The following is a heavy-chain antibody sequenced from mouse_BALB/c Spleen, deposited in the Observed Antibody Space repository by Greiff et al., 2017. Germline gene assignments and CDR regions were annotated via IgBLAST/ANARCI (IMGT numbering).Heavy chain of an antibody. J-gene: IGHJ3*01. V-gene: IGHV5-15*02. Sequence: EVQVVESGGGLVQPGGSRKLSCAASGFTFSDYGMAWVRQAPGKGPEWVAFISNLAYSIYYADTVTGRFTISRENAKNTLYLEMSSLRSEDTAMYYCARVEPWFAYWGQGTLVTVSA. CDR2: ISNLAYSI. CDR3: ARVEPWFAY. CDR1: GFTFSDYG.